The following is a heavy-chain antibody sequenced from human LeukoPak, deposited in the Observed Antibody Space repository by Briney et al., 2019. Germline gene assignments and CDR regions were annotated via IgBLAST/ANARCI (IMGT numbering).Heavy chain of an antibody. V-gene: IGHV1-8*02. CDR1: GYTFKDYY. J-gene: IGHJ4*02. D-gene: IGHD3-10*01. CDR3: ARGRVVRGPIDY. Sequence: ASVKVSCKASGYTFKDYYIFWVRQAPGQGLEWMGWMNPNSGNTGYAQKFQGRVTMTRNTSISTAYMELSSLRSEDTAVYYCARGRVVRGPIDYWGQGTLVTVSS. CDR2: MNPNSGNT.